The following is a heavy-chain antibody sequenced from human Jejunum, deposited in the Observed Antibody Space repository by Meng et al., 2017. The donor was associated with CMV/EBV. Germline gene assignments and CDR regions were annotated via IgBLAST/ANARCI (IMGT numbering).Heavy chain of an antibody. V-gene: IGHV4-4*07. CDR1: GYSINNHF. CDR2: ISSSGNT. D-gene: IGHD3-22*01. Sequence: LQSACPGLFRPSEPLSLTCIVSGYSINNHFWSWTRQPAGKKLEWIGRISSSGNTNYTPSFKSRVIMSLDTSNNQFFLKLTSVTAADTALYYCARGESRGYYYFDYWGQGILVTVSS. J-gene: IGHJ4*02. CDR3: ARGESRGYYYFDY.